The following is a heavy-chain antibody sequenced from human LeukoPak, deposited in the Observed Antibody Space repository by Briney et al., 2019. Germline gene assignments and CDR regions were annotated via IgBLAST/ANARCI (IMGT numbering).Heavy chain of an antibody. V-gene: IGHV1-2*02. Sequence: ASVKVSCKASGYTFTDYYMHWVRQAPGQGLEWMGRIDPDSGGTNYPQKFQGRVTMTRDTSISAAYMELSRLRSDDTAVYYCARDPYCTSDTTCFSWFDSWGQGTLVTVSS. J-gene: IGHJ5*01. CDR2: IDPDSGGT. CDR1: GYTFTDYY. CDR3: ARDPYCTSDTTCFSWFDS. D-gene: IGHD2-8*02.